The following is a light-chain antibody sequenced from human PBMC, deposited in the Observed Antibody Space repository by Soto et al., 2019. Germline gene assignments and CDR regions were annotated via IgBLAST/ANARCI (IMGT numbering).Light chain of an antibody. V-gene: IGKV3-11*01. CDR1: QSVGSD. J-gene: IGKJ5*01. CDR2: SAS. CDR3: QQRNNWPKIT. Sequence: EIVMTQSPATLSVSPGERATLSCRASQSVGSDLVWYQQRPGQAPRLLIYSASLKPAGIPDRFSGSGSGTDFTLTISSLEPEDFAVYYCQQRNNWPKITFGQGTRLEI.